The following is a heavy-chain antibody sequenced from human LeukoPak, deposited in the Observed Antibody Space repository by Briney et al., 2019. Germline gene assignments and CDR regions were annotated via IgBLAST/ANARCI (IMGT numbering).Heavy chain of an antibody. Sequence: GGSLRLSCAASGFTFSSYAMHWVRQAPGKGLEWVAVISYDGSNKYYADSVKGRFTISRDNSKNTLYLQMNSLRAEDTAVYYCARAGIAAAGLGAWFDPWGQGTLVTVSS. CDR3: ARAGIAAAGLGAWFDP. CDR1: GFTFSSYA. CDR2: ISYDGSNK. V-gene: IGHV3-30-3*01. J-gene: IGHJ5*02. D-gene: IGHD6-13*01.